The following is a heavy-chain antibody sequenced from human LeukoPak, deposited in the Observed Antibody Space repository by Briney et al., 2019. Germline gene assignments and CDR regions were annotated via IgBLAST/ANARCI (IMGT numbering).Heavy chain of an antibody. J-gene: IGHJ4*02. V-gene: IGHV4-34*01. CDR2: INHSGST. D-gene: IGHD2-15*01. CDR3: ARGRSLDWSCGSCYSDYFDY. CDR1: GGSFSGYY. Sequence: SETLSLTCAVYGGSFSGYYWSWIRQPPGKGLEWIGEINHSGSTNYNPSLKSRVTISVDTSKNQFSLKLSSVTAADTAVYYCARGRSLDWSCGSCYSDYFDYWGQGTLVTVSS.